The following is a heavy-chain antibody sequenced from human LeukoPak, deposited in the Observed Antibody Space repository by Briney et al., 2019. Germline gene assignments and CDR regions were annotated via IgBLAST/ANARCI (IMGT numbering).Heavy chain of an antibody. V-gene: IGHV3-23*01. CDR3: ARDQGYSSSLSAFDY. Sequence: PGGSLRLSCAASGFTFSSYAMSWVRQAPGKGLEWVSAISGSGGSTYYADSVKGRFTISRDNSKNTLYLQMNSLRAEDTAVYYCARDQGYSSSLSAFDYWGQGTLVTVSS. CDR2: ISGSGGST. D-gene: IGHD6-13*01. CDR1: GFTFSSYA. J-gene: IGHJ4*02.